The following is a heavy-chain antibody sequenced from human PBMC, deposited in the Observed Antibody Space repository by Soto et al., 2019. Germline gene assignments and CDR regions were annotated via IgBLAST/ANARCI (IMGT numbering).Heavy chain of an antibody. CDR2: IYYSGST. CDR3: ARRYCSSTSCYNWFDP. J-gene: IGHJ5*02. D-gene: IGHD2-2*01. V-gene: IGHV4-59*08. Sequence: TSETLSLTCTVSGGSISSYYWSWIRQPPGKGLEWIGYIYYSGSTNYNPSLKSRVTISVDTSKNQFSLKLSSVTAADTAVYYCARRYCSSTSCYNWFDPWGKGTLVTVSS. CDR1: GGSISSYY.